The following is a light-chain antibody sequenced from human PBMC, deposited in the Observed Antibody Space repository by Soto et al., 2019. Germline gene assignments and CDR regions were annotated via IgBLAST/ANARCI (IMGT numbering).Light chain of an antibody. J-gene: IGKJ4*01. CDR3: QQYYSYPLT. CDR2: AAA. Sequence: AIRMTQSPSSFSASTGDRATITCRASQGISSYLAWYQQKPGKAPKLLIYAAATLQSGVPSSFSGXXXXTXXXLTISCLQSEDFATYYCQQYYSYPLTFCEGTKVEIK. V-gene: IGKV1-8*01. CDR1: QGISSY.